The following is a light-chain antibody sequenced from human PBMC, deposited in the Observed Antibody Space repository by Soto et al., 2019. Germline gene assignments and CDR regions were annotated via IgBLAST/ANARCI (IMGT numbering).Light chain of an antibody. CDR3: QQYNTWPLA. J-gene: IGKJ3*01. Sequence: ETAMTQSPATLSVSPGERPTLSCRASQSVSSNLAWYQQKPGQAPRLLIYDASTRATGIPARFSGSGSGTEFTLTISNLQSEDFAVYYCQQYNTWPLAFGPGTKVDIK. CDR2: DAS. CDR1: QSVSSN. V-gene: IGKV3-15*01.